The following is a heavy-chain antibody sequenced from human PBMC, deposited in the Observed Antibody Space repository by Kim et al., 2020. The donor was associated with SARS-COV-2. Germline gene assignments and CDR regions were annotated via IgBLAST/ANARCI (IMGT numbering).Heavy chain of an antibody. CDR3: ARAARPPHYYYYAMDV. CDR1: GDSVSSNSAA. J-gene: IGHJ6*02. V-gene: IGHV6-1*01. D-gene: IGHD6-6*01. Sequence: SQTLSLTCAISGDSVSSNSAAWNWIRESPSRGLEWLGRTYYRSKWDNDYAESVKSRITINPDTSKNQFSLQLNSVTPEDTAVYYCARAARPPHYYYYAMDVWGQGTTVTVSS. CDR2: TYYRSKWDN.